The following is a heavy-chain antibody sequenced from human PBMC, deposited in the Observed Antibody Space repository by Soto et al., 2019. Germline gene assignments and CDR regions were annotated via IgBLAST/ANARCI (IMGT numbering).Heavy chain of an antibody. D-gene: IGHD6-19*01. Sequence: EVQLVESGGGLVQPGGSLRLSYAASGLIFSDYHMDWVRQAPGKGLEWVGRIRRKANSYTTEYAASVKGRFTISRDDSKNSQYLQMNSLKTEDTAVYYCAMLGGWSGGSNDMDVWGQGTTVTVSS. CDR3: AMLGGWSGGSNDMDV. J-gene: IGHJ6*02. CDR2: IRRKANSYTT. CDR1: GLIFSDYH. V-gene: IGHV3-72*01.